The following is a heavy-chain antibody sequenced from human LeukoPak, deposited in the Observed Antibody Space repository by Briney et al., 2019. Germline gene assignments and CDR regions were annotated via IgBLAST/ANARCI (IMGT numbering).Heavy chain of an antibody. J-gene: IGHJ4*02. Sequence: PSETLSLTCTVSGVSISSGGYYWSWIRQHPGKGLEWIGYIYYSGSTYYNPSLKSRVTISVDTSKNQFSLKLSSVTAADTAVYYCARVSDYYYGSGSYYYFDYWGQGTLVTVSS. CDR3: ARVSDYYYGSGSYYYFDY. V-gene: IGHV4-31*03. D-gene: IGHD3-10*01. CDR1: GVSISSGGYY. CDR2: IYYSGST.